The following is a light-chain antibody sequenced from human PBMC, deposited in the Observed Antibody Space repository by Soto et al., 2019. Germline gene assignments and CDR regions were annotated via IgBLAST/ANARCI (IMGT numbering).Light chain of an antibody. CDR3: CSYAGSRV. J-gene: IGLJ3*02. Sequence: QSALTQPPSASGSPGQSVTISCTGTSSDIGGYNYVSWHQQHPGKAPKVMIYEVTKRPSGVPDRFSGSKSGNTASLTISGLQAEDEADYYCCSYAGSRVFGGGTKLTVL. CDR2: EVT. V-gene: IGLV2-8*01. CDR1: SSDIGGYNY.